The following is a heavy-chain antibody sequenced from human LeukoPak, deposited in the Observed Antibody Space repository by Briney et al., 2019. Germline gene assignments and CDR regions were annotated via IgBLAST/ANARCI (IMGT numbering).Heavy chain of an antibody. D-gene: IGHD3-10*01. V-gene: IGHV4-39*01. Sequence: SETLSLTCTVSGGSISSSSYYWGWIRQPPGKGLEWIGSIYYSGSTYYNPSLKSRVTISVDTSKNQFSLKLSSVTAADTAAYYCARHGTDYYGSGSYYPVRYWGQGTLVTVSS. J-gene: IGHJ4*02. CDR3: ARHGTDYYGSGSYYPVRY. CDR2: IYYSGST. CDR1: GGSISSSSYY.